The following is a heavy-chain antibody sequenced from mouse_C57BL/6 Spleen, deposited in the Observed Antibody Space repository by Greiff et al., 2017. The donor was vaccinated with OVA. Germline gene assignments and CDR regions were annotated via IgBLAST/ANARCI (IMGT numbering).Heavy chain of an antibody. Sequence: VQLQQSGTVLARPGASVKMSCKTSGYTFTSYWMHWVKQRPGQGLEWIGAIYPANSDTSYNQKFKGKVKLSAVPSASTAYIELSSLTHEDSAVYYCTKGGDNWDQGTTRTVSS. V-gene: IGHV1-5*01. J-gene: IGHJ2*01. CDR2: IYPANSDT. CDR3: TKGGDN. CDR1: GYTFTSYW.